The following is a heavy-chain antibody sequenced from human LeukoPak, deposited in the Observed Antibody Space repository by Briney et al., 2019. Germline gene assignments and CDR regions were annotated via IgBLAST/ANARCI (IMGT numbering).Heavy chain of an antibody. CDR2: IYSGGST. D-gene: IGHD3-22*01. CDR3: AREVPYDSSGDYYNLFDY. V-gene: IGHV3-53*01. Sequence: GGSLRLSCAASGFTVSSNYMSWVRHAPGKGLEGVSVIYSGGSTYYEDAVKGRFTISRDNSKNTLYLQMNSLRAEDTAVYYCAREVPYDSSGDYYNLFDYWGQGTLVTVSS. J-gene: IGHJ4*02. CDR1: GFTVSSNY.